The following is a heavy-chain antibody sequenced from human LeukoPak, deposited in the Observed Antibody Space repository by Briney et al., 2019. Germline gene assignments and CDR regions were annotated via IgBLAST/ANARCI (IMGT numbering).Heavy chain of an antibody. CDR2: ISYDGSNK. J-gene: IGHJ6*03. Sequence: PGRSLRLSCAASGFTFSRYGMHWVRQAPGKGLEWVTAISYDGSNKYYADSVKGRFTISRDNSKNTLYVQMNRLRAEDTAVYYCAKEGYSRGYYSYYYMYVCDKGTTATVSS. V-gene: IGHV3-30*04. CDR3: AKEGYSRGYYSYYYMYV. D-gene: IGHD6-13*01. CDR1: GFTFSRYG.